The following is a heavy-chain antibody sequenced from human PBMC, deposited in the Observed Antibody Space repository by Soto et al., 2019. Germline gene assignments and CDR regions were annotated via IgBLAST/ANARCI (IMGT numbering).Heavy chain of an antibody. J-gene: IGHJ6*02. D-gene: IGHD2-21*01. CDR1: GFTFDTYW. CDR2: INSDGTIS. Sequence: GGSLRLSCAASGFTFDTYWMNWVRQAPGKGPEWLSGINSDGTISSYADSVKGRFTISRDNAGNTLSLQMNSLRADDTAVYYRARLSGDHSAFFSYGMDAWGQGTTVTVSS. CDR3: ARLSGDHSAFFSYGMDA. V-gene: IGHV3-74*01.